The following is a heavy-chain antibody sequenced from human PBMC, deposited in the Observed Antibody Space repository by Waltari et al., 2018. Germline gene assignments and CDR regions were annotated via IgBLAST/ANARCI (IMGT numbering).Heavy chain of an antibody. CDR3: ATLTGGGSGYSPPDY. D-gene: IGHD6-13*01. CDR1: GYSISSGYY. CDR2: IYHSGST. Sequence: QVQLQESGPGLVKPSETLSLTCAVSGYSISSGYYWGWIRQPPGKGLEWIGSIYHSGSTSYTPSLKIRATIPVSTTKNQFSLQLSTAAAADTAVYSCATLTGGGSGYSPPDYWGQGTLVTVSS. V-gene: IGHV4-38-2*01. J-gene: IGHJ4*02.